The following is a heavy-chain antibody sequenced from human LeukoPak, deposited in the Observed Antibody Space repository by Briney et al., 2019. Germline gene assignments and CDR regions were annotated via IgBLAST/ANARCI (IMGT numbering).Heavy chain of an antibody. CDR3: ASGSGSYNWFDP. Sequence: SETLSLTCAVYGGSFSGYYWNWIRQPPGKGLEWIGEINHSGSTNYNPSLKSRVTTSVDTSKNQFSLKLNSVTAADTAVYYCASGSGSYNWFDPWGQGTLVTVSS. J-gene: IGHJ5*02. D-gene: IGHD1-26*01. V-gene: IGHV4-34*01. CDR1: GGSFSGYY. CDR2: INHSGST.